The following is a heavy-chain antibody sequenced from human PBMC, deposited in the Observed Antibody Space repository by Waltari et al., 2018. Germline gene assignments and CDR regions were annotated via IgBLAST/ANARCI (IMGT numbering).Heavy chain of an antibody. CDR1: GFTFSSYS. D-gene: IGHD3-22*01. J-gene: IGHJ4*02. CDR3: ARVLTAGGTYYSDSSGYYPY. CDR2: ITGSSAYI. V-gene: IGHV3-21*01. Sequence: EVQLVESGGGLVKPGGSLRLSCAASGFTFSSYSMNWVRQAPAKGLEWVASITGSSAYIYCAGAVKGRFTISRDNARNSLYLQMNSLRAEDTAVYYCARVLTAGGTYYSDSSGYYPYWGQGTLVTVSS.